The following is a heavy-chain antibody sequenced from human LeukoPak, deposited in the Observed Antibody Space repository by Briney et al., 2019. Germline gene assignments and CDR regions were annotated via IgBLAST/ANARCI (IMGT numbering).Heavy chain of an antibody. J-gene: IGHJ6*03. V-gene: IGHV4-4*07. D-gene: IGHD6-13*01. CDR3: ARERIAAAGTLSLFYYYYCLDV. CDR2: IYTSGSS. Sequence: PSETLSLTCTVSGGSISSYYWSWIRQPAGKGLEWIGRIYTSGSSNYNPSLKSRVTMSVDTSKNQFSLKLSSVTAADTAVYYCARERIAAAGTLSLFYYYYCLDVWGKGTTDTVSS. CDR1: GGSISSYY.